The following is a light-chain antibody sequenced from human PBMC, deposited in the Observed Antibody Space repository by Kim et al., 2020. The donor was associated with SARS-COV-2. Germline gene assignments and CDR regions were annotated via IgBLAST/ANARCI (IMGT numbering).Light chain of an antibody. J-gene: IGLJ3*02. CDR2: STN. CDR3: VLYMGSGIWV. CDR1: SAAVSTGYY. V-gene: IGLV8-61*01. Sequence: GGTVTLSCGWTSAAVSTGYYPSWYQQTPGQAPRTLIYSTNTRSSGVPDRFSGSILGNKAALTITGAQADDESDYYCVLYMGSGIWVFGGGTQLTVL.